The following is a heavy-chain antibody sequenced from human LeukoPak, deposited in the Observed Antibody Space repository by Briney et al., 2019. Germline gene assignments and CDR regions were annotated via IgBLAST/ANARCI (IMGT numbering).Heavy chain of an antibody. CDR1: GFTFSRHW. D-gene: IGHD2-2*01. J-gene: IGHJ5*02. V-gene: IGHV3-74*01. CDR2: IHSDGTDI. CDR3: ARDLGYCSSTSCYRWFDP. Sequence: GGSLRLSCAASGFTFSRHWMHWVRRAPGKGLEWVSRIHSDGTDINYADSVKGRFTISRDNAKNTLYLQMNSLRAEDTAVYYRARDLGYCSSTSCYRWFDPWGQGTLVTVSS.